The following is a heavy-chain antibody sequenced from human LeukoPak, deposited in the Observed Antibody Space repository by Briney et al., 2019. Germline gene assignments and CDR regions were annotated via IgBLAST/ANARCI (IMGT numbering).Heavy chain of an antibody. J-gene: IGHJ4*02. V-gene: IGHV3-66*02. D-gene: IGHD1-26*01. CDR1: GFTVSSNY. CDR3: GGSGSYYPLFDY. Sequence: GGSLRLSCAASGFTVSSNYMSWVRQAPGKGLEWASVIYSGGSTYHADSVKGRFTISRDNSKNTLYLQMNSLRVEDTAVYYCGGSGSYYPLFDYWGQGTLVTVSS. CDR2: IYSGGST.